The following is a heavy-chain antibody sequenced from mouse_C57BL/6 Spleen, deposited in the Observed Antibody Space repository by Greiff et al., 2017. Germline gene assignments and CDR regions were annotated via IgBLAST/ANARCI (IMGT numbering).Heavy chain of an antibody. D-gene: IGHD2-10*01. CDR2: IRSKSNNYAT. Sequence: EVKLVESGGGLVQPKGSLKLSCAASGFSFNTYAMNWVRQAPGKGLEWVARIRSKSNNYATYYADSVKDRFTISRDDSESMLYLQMNNLKTEDTAMYYGVSAGLPYAMDYWGQGTSVTVSS. CDR3: VSAGLPYAMDY. V-gene: IGHV10-1*01. J-gene: IGHJ4*01. CDR1: GFSFNTYA.